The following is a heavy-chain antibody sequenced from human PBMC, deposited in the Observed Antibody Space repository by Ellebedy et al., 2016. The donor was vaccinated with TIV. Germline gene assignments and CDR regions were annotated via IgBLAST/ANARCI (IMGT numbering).Heavy chain of an antibody. CDR1: GFTFDNYA. Sequence: PGGSLRLSCAASGFTFDNYAVHWVRLAPGKGLEWVSGITWNSGTLDQSDAVKGRFTFSRDNPKNTLYLQMNSLRAEDTAVYYCAKETSFGFCSGGSCQGWDYWGQGTRVTASS. CDR3: AKETSFGFCSGGSCQGWDY. CDR2: ITWNSGTL. D-gene: IGHD2-15*01. V-gene: IGHV3-9*01. J-gene: IGHJ4*02.